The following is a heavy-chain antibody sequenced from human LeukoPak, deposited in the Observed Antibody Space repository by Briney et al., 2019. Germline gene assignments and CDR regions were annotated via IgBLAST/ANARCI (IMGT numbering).Heavy chain of an antibody. CDR3: ARIDTYYYDSSGYYSAFDI. Sequence: GGSLRLSCAASGFTFDNYGMSWVRQAPGKGLEWVPGINWNGGSTGYADSVKGRFTISRDNAKNSLYLQMNSLRAEDTALYYCARIDTYYYDSSGYYSAFDIRGQGTIVTVSS. CDR1: GFTFDNYG. J-gene: IGHJ3*02. V-gene: IGHV3-20*04. CDR2: INWNGGST. D-gene: IGHD3-22*01.